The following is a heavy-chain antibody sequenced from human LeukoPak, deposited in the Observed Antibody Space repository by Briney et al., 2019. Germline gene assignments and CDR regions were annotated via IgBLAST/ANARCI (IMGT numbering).Heavy chain of an antibody. CDR1: GFTFSTYA. CDR2: ISSNGQST. CDR3: ARGRWVDIVTHGFDY. Sequence: RGSLRLSCAASGFTFSTYAMHWVRQAPGKGLEYVSAISSNGQSTYYADSVKGRFTISRDNSENTVYLQMGSLRAEDMAVYYCARGRWVDIVTHGFDYWGQGSLVTVSS. J-gene: IGHJ4*02. D-gene: IGHD3-9*01. V-gene: IGHV3-64*02.